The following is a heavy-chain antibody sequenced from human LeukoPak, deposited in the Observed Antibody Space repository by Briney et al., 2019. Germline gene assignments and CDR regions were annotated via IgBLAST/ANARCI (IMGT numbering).Heavy chain of an antibody. CDR3: ARSDYYDSSGYYY. Sequence: ASVKLSCKASGGSFSSYAISWVRQAPGQGLEWLGGIIPIFGAANYAQKFQGRVTITADESTSTAYMELSSLRSEDTAVDYCARSDYYDSSGYYYWGQGTLVTVSS. D-gene: IGHD3-22*01. CDR1: GGSFSSYA. J-gene: IGHJ4*02. V-gene: IGHV1-69*13. CDR2: IIPIFGAA.